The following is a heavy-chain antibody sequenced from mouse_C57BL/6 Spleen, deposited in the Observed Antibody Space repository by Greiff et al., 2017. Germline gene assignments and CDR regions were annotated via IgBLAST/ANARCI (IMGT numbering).Heavy chain of an antibody. CDR1: GYAFSSSW. CDR3: ARNGYYVPFAY. CDR2: IYPGDGDT. V-gene: IGHV1-82*01. J-gene: IGHJ3*01. D-gene: IGHD2-3*01. Sequence: VQLQQSGPELVKPGASVKISCKASGYAFSSSWMNWVKQRPGKGLEWIGRIYPGDGDTNSNGKFKGKATLTADKSSSTAYMQLSSLTSEDSAVYFCARNGYYVPFAYWGQGTLVTVSA.